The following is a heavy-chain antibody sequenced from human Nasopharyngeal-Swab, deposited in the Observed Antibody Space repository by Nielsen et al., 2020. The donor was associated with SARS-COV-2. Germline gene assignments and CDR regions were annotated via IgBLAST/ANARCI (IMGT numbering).Heavy chain of an antibody. Sequence: SQTLSLTCAVSGGSISSYSWSWIRLPPGKGLEWIGYIYYSGSTNYSPSLQIRVTISVDTSKNQFSLKLNSVTAADTAVYYCARTAGYYYMDVWGKGTTVTVSS. V-gene: IGHV4-59*01. CDR3: ARTAGYYYMDV. CDR1: GGSISSYS. D-gene: IGHD6-13*01. J-gene: IGHJ6*03. CDR2: IYYSGST.